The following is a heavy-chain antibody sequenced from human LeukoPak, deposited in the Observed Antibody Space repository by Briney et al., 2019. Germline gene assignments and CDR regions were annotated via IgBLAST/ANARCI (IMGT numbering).Heavy chain of an antibody. V-gene: IGHV3-23*01. CDR1: GFTFSGYA. J-gene: IGHJ4*02. CDR2: ISGSGDGT. Sequence: GGSLRLSCAASGFTFSGYAMSWVRQAPGKGLEWVSGISGSGDGTDYADSVRGRFTIFRDNSRNTLYLQMNSLRAEDTAVYFCAKGYCSGGGCYQYYFDYWGQGTLVTVPS. CDR3: AKGYCSGGGCYQYYFDY. D-gene: IGHD2-15*01.